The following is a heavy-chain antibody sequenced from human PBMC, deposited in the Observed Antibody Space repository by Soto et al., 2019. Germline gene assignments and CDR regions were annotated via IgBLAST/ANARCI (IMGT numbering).Heavy chain of an antibody. CDR2: IKSKSDGGTT. Sequence: EVQLVESGGGLATPGGSLRLSCAASGFTFSNAWMNWVRQGPGKGLEWGGRIKSKSDGGTTDYAAPVKGRFTISRDDSRNTLYLQMSSLKTEDTALYYCVTSTKDLTDHYYLHGMEVWGQGTTVTVSS. CDR1: GFTFSNAW. J-gene: IGHJ6*02. CDR3: VTSTKDLTDHYYLHGMEV. V-gene: IGHV3-15*07. D-gene: IGHD3-10*01.